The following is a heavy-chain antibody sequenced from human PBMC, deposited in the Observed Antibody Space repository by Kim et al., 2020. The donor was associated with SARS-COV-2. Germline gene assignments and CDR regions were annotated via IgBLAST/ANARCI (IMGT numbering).Heavy chain of an antibody. V-gene: IGHV4-34*01. CDR2: INHSGST. CDR1: GGSFSGYY. J-gene: IGHJ3*02. CDR3: ARGRGAFDI. Sequence: SETLSLTCAVYGGSFSGYYWSWIRQPPGKGLEWIGEINHSGSTNYNPSLKSRVTISVDTSKNQFSLKLSSVTAADTAVYYCARGRGAFDIWGQGTMVTVSS.